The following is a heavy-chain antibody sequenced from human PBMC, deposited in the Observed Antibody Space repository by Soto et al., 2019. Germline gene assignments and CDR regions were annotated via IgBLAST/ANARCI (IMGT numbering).Heavy chain of an antibody. Sequence: SETLSLTCTVSGGSISSYYWSWIRQPPGKGLEWIGYIYYSGSTNYNPSLKSRVTISVDTSKNQFSLKLSSVTAADTAVYYCARDVYYDISTGDPTGTTPHYYYMDGWGKRTTVTVSS. CDR3: ARDVYYDISTGDPTGTTPHYYYMDG. V-gene: IGHV4-59*01. D-gene: IGHD3-9*01. CDR1: GGSISSYY. J-gene: IGHJ6*03. CDR2: IYYSGST.